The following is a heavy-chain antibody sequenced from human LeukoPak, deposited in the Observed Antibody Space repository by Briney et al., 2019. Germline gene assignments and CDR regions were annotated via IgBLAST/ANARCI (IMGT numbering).Heavy chain of an antibody. D-gene: IGHD2-2*01. V-gene: IGHV4-34*01. CDR3: ARGHFVVVPAALVRYYYYYMDV. CDR1: GGSFSGYY. Sequence: SETLSLTCAVYGGSFSGYYWSWLRQPPGKGLEWSGEINHSGSTNYNPSLKSRVTISVDTSKNQFSLKLSSVTAADTAVYYCARGHFVVVPAALVRYYYYYMDVWGKGTTVTVSS. J-gene: IGHJ6*03. CDR2: INHSGST.